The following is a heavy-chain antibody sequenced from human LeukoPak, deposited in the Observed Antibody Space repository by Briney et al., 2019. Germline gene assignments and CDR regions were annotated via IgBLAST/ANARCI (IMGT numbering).Heavy chain of an antibody. CDR1: GGSISSYY. CDR2: IYTSGST. CDR3: ARDRRGRRYFDWSYYYYYGMDV. J-gene: IGHJ6*02. V-gene: IGHV4-4*07. Sequence: SETLSLTCTVSGGSISSYYWSWIRQPAGKGLEWIGRIYTSGSTNYSPSLKSRVTMSVDTSKNQFSLKLSSVTAADTAVYYCARDRRGRRYFDWSYYYYYGMDVWGQGTTVTVYS. D-gene: IGHD3-9*01.